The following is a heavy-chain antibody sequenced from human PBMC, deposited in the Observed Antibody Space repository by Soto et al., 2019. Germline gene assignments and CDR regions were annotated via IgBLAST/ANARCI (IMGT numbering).Heavy chain of an antibody. Sequence: QVHLVQSGAEVKKPGASVNVSCKGSGYAFTTYGITWVRQAPGQGLEWMGWISAHNGNTNYAQKLQGRVTVTRDTSTSTAYMELRSLRSEDTAVYYCARGRYGDYGGHGALVTVSS. J-gene: IGHJ4*01. CDR1: GYAFTTYG. CDR3: ARGRYGDY. D-gene: IGHD1-1*01. V-gene: IGHV1-18*01. CDR2: ISAHNGNT.